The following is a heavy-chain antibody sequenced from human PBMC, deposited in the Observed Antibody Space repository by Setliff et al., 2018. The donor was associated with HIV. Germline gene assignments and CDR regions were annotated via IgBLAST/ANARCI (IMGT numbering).Heavy chain of an antibody. CDR3: VNPSGAMGDFDS. CDR1: GGSISSTSYF. CDR2: IYYHGST. Sequence: SETLSLTCTVSGGSISSTSYFWGWIRQPPGKGLEWIGTIYYHGSTYYNPSLKSRVTISIDTSKNQFSLQLTSVTAADTAVYYCVNPSGAMGDFDSWGQGTLVTVSS. D-gene: IGHD3-16*01. J-gene: IGHJ4*02. V-gene: IGHV4-39*01.